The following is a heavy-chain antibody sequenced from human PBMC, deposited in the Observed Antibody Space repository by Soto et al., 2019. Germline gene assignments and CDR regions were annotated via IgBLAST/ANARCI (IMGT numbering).Heavy chain of an antibody. CDR3: ARGEVVPAAPLKYYYYGMDV. CDR2: IYHSGGT. J-gene: IGHJ6*02. CDR1: GGSISSGDFY. D-gene: IGHD2-2*01. Sequence: SETLSLTCTVSGGSISSGDFYWSWIRQPPGKGLEWIGYIYHSGGTNYNPSLKSRVTISVDTSKNQFSLKLSSVTAADTAVYYCARGEVVPAAPLKYYYYGMDVWGQGTTVTVSS. V-gene: IGHV4-30-4*01.